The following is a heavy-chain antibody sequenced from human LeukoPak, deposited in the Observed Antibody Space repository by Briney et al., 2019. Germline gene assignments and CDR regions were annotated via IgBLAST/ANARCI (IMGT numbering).Heavy chain of an antibody. J-gene: IGHJ4*02. V-gene: IGHV2-70*04. D-gene: IGHD3-3*01. Sequence: ESGPALVKPTQTLTLTCTFSVFSLSTSGMRVSWIRQPPGQALEWLARIDCDDDKFYSTSLKTRLTISKDNSKNQMVLTMTNMDPVDTATYYCARISEWPYFDYWGQGTLVTVSS. CDR1: VFSLSTSGMR. CDR2: IDCDDDK. CDR3: ARISEWPYFDY.